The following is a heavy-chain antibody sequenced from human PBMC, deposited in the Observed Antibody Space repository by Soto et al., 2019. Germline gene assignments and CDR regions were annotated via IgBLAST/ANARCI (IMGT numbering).Heavy chain of an antibody. D-gene: IGHD1-26*01. CDR1: GYTFTSYG. CDR3: ARDGYPGIVGATDAFDI. Sequence: ASVKVSCKASGYTFTSYGISWVRQAPGQGLEWMGWISAYNGNTNYAQKLQGRVTMTTDTSTSTAYMELRSLRSDDTAVYYCARDGYPGIVGATDAFDIWGQGTMVTVSS. V-gene: IGHV1-18*01. CDR2: ISAYNGNT. J-gene: IGHJ3*02.